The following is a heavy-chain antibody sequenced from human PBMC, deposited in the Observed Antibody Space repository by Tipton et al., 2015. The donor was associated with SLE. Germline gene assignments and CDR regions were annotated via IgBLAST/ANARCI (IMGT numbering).Heavy chain of an antibody. CDR3: ARQIAARFDY. CDR1: GFTFSSYA. V-gene: IGHV3-30-3*01. D-gene: IGHD6-6*01. J-gene: IGHJ4*02. CDR2: ISYDGSNK. Sequence: SLRLSCAASGFTFSSYAMHWVRQAPGKGLEWVAVISYDGSNKYYADSVKGRFTISRDNSKNTLYLQMNSLRAEDTAVYYCARQIAARFDYWGQGTLVTVSS.